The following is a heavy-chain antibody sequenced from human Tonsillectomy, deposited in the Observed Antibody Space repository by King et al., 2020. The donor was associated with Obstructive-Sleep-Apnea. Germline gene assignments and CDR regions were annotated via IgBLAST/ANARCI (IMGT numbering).Heavy chain of an antibody. D-gene: IGHD3-3*01. CDR3: ARDRITIFGVVPPGGMDV. Sequence: VQLVESGPEVKKPGASVKVSCKASGYTFTGYYMHWVRQAPGQGLEWMGWINPNSGGTNYAQKFQGWVTMTRDTSISPAYMVPSRLRSDDTAVYYCARDRITIFGVVPPGGMDVWGQGTTVTVSS. CDR2: INPNSGGT. CDR1: GYTFTGYY. J-gene: IGHJ6*02. V-gene: IGHV1-2*04.